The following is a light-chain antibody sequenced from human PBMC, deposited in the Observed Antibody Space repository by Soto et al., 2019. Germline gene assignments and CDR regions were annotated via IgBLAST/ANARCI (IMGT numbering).Light chain of an antibody. V-gene: IGKV1-5*01. CDR1: KNINTW. CDR3: QQYNTYLWT. Sequence: LKITQSPSTLSASVGDRATITRRASKNINTWVAWYPQKTGRAPQLLMYDASSLESGAPSRFSGSGSVTEFTLIIISLQHDDFATYYCQQYNTYLWTFGQGTKVDIK. J-gene: IGKJ1*01. CDR2: DAS.